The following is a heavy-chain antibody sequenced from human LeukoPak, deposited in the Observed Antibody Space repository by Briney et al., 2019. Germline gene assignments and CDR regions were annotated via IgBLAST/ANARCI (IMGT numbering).Heavy chain of an antibody. D-gene: IGHD4-11*01. J-gene: IGHJ5*02. CDR3: ARGPHPGYSNYGWFDP. CDR2: MNPNSGNT. V-gene: IGHV1-8*03. CDR1: GYTFTSYD. Sequence: ASVKVSCKASGYTFTSYDINWVRQATGQGLEWMGWMNPNSGNTGYAQKFQGRVTITRNTSISTAYMELSSLRSEDTAVYYCARGPHPGYSNYGWFDPWGQGTLVTVSS.